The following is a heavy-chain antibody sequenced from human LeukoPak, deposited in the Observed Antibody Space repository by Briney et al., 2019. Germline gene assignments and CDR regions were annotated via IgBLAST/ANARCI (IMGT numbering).Heavy chain of an antibody. CDR2: ISSSSSYI. Sequence: GGSLRLSCAASGFTFSSYSMNWVRQAPGKGLEWVSSISSSSSYIYYVDSVKGRFTISRDNAKNSLYLQMNSLRAEDTAVYYCARDPSSGWTSRGTFDYWGQGTLVTVSS. V-gene: IGHV3-21*01. CDR1: GFTFSSYS. D-gene: IGHD6-19*01. J-gene: IGHJ4*02. CDR3: ARDPSSGWTSRGTFDY.